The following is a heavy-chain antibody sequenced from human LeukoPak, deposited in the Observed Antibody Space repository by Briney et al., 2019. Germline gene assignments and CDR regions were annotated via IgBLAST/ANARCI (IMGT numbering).Heavy chain of an antibody. CDR3: ARQGAGSSWSYYYYGMDV. CDR1: GGSISSYY. J-gene: IGHJ6*02. D-gene: IGHD6-13*01. CDR2: VYTSGST. V-gene: IGHV4-4*07. Sequence: SETLSLTCTVSGGSISSYYWSWIRQPAGKGLEWIGRVYTSGSTNYNPSLKSRVTMSLDTSKNQFSLKLSSVTAADTAVYYCARQGAGSSWSYYYYGMDVWGQGTTVTVSS.